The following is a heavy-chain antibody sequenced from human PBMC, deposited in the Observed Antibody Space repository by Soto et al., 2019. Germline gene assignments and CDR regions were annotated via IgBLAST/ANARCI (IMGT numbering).Heavy chain of an antibody. J-gene: IGHJ6*02. Sequence: PVGSLRLSCAASVFTFSNAWMSCVRHSPGKWLEWVGRIKSKTDGGTTGYAAPVKGRFTISRDDSKNTLYLQMNSLKTEDTAVYYCTTAYGDYTYYYYGMEVWGQGTTVTVSS. CDR2: IKSKTDGGTT. CDR1: VFTFSNAW. CDR3: TTAYGDYTYYYYGMEV. V-gene: IGHV3-15*01. D-gene: IGHD4-17*01.